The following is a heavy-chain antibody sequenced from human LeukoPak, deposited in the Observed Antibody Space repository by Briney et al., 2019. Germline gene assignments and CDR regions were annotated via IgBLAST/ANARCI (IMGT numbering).Heavy chain of an antibody. CDR1: GGSISDYY. D-gene: IGHD2-15*01. V-gene: IGHV4-59*08. Sequence: PETLSLTCTVAGGSISDYYWSWIRQPPGKGLEWIGYIYYSGTTNYNHSLKSRVTISVDTSKNQFSLRLSSVTAADTAVYYCARHPYCSGGSCYLDYWGQGTLETVSS. J-gene: IGHJ4*02. CDR2: IYYSGTT. CDR3: ARHPYCSGGSCYLDY.